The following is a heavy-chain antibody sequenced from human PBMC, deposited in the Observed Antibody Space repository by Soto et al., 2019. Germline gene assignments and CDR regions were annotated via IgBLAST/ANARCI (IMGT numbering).Heavy chain of an antibody. D-gene: IGHD2-2*01. CDR3: ARVGDIVVVPAALWDAFDI. J-gene: IGHJ3*02. V-gene: IGHV4-31*03. Sequence: SETLSLTCTVSGGSISSGGYYWSWIRQHPGKGLEWIGYIYYSGSTYYNPSLKSRVTISVDTSKNQFSLKLSSVTAADTAVYYCARVGDIVVVPAALWDAFDIWGQGTMVTVSS. CDR1: GGSISSGGYY. CDR2: IYYSGST.